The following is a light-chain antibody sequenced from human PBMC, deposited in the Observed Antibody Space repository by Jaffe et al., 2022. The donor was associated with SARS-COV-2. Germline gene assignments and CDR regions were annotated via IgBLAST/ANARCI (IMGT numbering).Light chain of an antibody. J-gene: IGLJ3*02. CDR3: QSHDNSLTGSL. CDR1: SSNIGAGYD. Sequence: QSVLTQPPSVSGAPGQRVTISCTGSSSNIGAGYDVHWYQQLPGTAPKLLIFDNNNRPSGVPDRFSGSKSGTSASLAISGLQAEDEADYYCQSHDNSLTGSLFGGGTKLTVL. V-gene: IGLV1-40*01. CDR2: DNN.